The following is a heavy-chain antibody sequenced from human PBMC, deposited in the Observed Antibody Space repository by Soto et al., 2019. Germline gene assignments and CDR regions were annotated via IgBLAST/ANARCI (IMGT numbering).Heavy chain of an antibody. CDR3: ARGITGNSAGSDAFDI. CDR2: IYPGDSDT. Sequence: GESLKISCKGSGYSFTSYWIGWVRQMPGKGLEWMGIIYPGDSDTRYSPSFQGQVTISADKSISTAYLRWSSLKASDTAMYYCARGITGNSAGSDAFDIWGQGTMVTVSS. J-gene: IGHJ3*02. CDR1: GYSFTSYW. D-gene: IGHD1-20*01. V-gene: IGHV5-51*01.